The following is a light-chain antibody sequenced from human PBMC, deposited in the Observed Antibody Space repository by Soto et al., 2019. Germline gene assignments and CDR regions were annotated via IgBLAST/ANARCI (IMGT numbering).Light chain of an antibody. V-gene: IGKV3-20*01. J-gene: IGKJ3*01. Sequence: EIVLTQSPGTLSLSPGERATLSCRASQSITNSYLAWYQQKPGQAPRLLVYGASSRATGIPDRFSGSWSGTDFTLTISRLEPEAFAVYYCQQYGSSRFTFGPGTKVDIK. CDR3: QQYGSSRFT. CDR1: QSITNSY. CDR2: GAS.